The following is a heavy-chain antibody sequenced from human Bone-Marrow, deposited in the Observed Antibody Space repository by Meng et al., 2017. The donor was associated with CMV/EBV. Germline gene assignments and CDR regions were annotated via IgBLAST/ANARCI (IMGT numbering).Heavy chain of an antibody. J-gene: IGHJ6*02. V-gene: IGHV1-2*02. CDR1: GYTFTGYY. CDR3: ARCRFFDYYYGMDV. D-gene: IGHD3-3*01. Sequence: GESLKVSCQASGYTFTGYYMHWVRQAPGQGLEWMGWINPNSGGTNYAQKFQGRVTMTRDTSISTAYMELSRLRSDDTAVYYCARCRFFDYYYGMDVWGQGTTVTVSS. CDR2: INPNSGGT.